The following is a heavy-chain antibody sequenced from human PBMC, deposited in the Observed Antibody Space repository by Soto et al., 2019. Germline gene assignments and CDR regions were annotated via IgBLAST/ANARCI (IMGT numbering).Heavy chain of an antibody. V-gene: IGHV4-39*01. Sequence: SLTCTGSGGSISSSSYYWGWVRQPPGKGLEWIGSIYYSGSTYYNPSLKSRVTTSVDTSKNQFSLKLSSVTAADTAVYYFARSSRSSWYLYYFAYWGQGTLVNVSS. J-gene: IGHJ4*02. CDR3: ARSSRSSWYLYYFAY. CDR1: GGSISSSSYY. CDR2: IYYSGST. D-gene: IGHD6-13*01.